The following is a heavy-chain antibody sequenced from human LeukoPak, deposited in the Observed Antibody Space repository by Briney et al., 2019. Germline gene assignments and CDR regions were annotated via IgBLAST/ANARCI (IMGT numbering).Heavy chain of an antibody. CDR2: IYYSGST. D-gene: IGHD3-10*01. CDR1: GGSISSYY. J-gene: IGHJ6*03. CDR3: ARESYYYGSGHPRYYYYMDV. V-gene: IGHV4-59*01. Sequence: SETLSLTCTVSGGSISSYYWSWIRQPPGKGLEWIGYIYYSGSTNYNPSLKSRVTISVDTSKNQFSLKLSSVTAADTAVYYCARESYYYGSGHPRYYYYMDVWGKGTTVTVSS.